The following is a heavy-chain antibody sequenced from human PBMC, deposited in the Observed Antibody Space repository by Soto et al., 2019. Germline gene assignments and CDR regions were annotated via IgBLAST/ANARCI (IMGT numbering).Heavy chain of an antibody. J-gene: IGHJ6*02. Sequence: SETLSLTCTVSGGSVNSGGYHWSWIRQHPGKGLEWIGDIYYSGSTYYNPSLKSRVTISIDTSTNHFSLHLSALTAADTAVYYCARAPIPNWNYYGMDVWGQGTAVTV. CDR3: ARAPIPNWNYYGMDV. CDR2: IYYSGST. CDR1: GGSVNSGGYH. D-gene: IGHD1-1*01. V-gene: IGHV4-31*03.